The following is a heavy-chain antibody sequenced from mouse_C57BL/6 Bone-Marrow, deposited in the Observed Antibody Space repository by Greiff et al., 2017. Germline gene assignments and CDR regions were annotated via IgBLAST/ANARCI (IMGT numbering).Heavy chain of an antibody. D-gene: IGHD2-4*01. Sequence: VQLQQPGAELVMPGASVKLSCKASGYTFTSYWMHWVKQRPGQGLEWIGEIDPSDSYTNYNQKFKGKSTLTVDKSSSTAYMQLSSLTSENSAVYYCHMITTRVYYFDYWGQGTTLTVSS. J-gene: IGHJ2*01. V-gene: IGHV1-69*01. CDR1: GYTFTSYW. CDR3: HMITTRVYYFDY. CDR2: IDPSDSYT.